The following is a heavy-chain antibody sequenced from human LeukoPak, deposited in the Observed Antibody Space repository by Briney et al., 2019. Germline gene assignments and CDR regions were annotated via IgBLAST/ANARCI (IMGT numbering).Heavy chain of an antibody. J-gene: IGHJ4*02. CDR3: ARDDGDSSGYYYGH. CDR1: GFTFSDYY. CDR2: ISSSGSTI. V-gene: IGHV3-11*04. D-gene: IGHD3-22*01. Sequence: GGSLRLSCAASGFTFSDYYMSWIRQAPGKGLELVSYISSSGSTIYYSDSVKGRFTISRDNAKNSLYLQMNSLRAEDTAVYYCARDDGDSSGYYYGHWGQGTLVTVSS.